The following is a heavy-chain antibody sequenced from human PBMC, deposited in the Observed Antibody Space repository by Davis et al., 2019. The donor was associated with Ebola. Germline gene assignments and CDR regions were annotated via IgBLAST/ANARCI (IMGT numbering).Heavy chain of an antibody. Sequence: PGGSLRLSCGALGFIFRTYAMHWVRQAPGKGLEWVTVVSYSERERFYADSVKGRFTISRDNSENTLYLQMNSLTADDTSVYYCARAGFDEVLDYWGQGTPVTVSS. CDR3: ARAGFDEVLDY. V-gene: IGHV3-30*04. D-gene: IGHD3-3*01. CDR2: VSYSERER. J-gene: IGHJ4*02. CDR1: GFIFRTYA.